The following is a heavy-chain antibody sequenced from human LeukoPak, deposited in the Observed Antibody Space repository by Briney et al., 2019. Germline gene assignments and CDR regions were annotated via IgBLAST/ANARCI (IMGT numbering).Heavy chain of an antibody. CDR3: ARDGSGAPRGRCYFDY. J-gene: IGHJ4*02. Sequence: GGSLRLSCAASGFTFSSYAMHWVRQAPGKGLEWVAVISYDGSNKYYADSVKGRFTISRDNSKNTLYLQMNSLRAEDTAVYYCARDGSGAPRGRCYFDYWGQGTLVTVSS. CDR2: ISYDGSNK. V-gene: IGHV3-30*01. D-gene: IGHD3-10*01. CDR1: GFTFSSYA.